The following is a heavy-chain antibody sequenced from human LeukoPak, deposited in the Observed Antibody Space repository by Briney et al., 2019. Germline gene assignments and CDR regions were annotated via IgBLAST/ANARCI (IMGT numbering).Heavy chain of an antibody. CDR1: GFTFSSYW. V-gene: IGHV3-7*01. J-gene: IGHJ4*02. CDR2: IKQDGSEK. CDR3: ARVSTTVTTLALYYFDY. D-gene: IGHD4-17*01. Sequence: PGGSLRLSCAASGFTFSSYWMSWVRQAPGKGLEWVANIKQDGSEKYYVDSVKGRFTISRDNAKNSLYLQMNSLRAEDTAVYYCARVSTTVTTLALYYFDYWGQGTLVTVSS.